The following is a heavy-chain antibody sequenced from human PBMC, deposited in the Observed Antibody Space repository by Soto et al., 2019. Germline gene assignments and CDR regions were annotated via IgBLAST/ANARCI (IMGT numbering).Heavy chain of an antibody. J-gene: IGHJ4*02. D-gene: IGHD5-18*01. CDR1: GGSFSGYY. CDR3: ARSEAAMRYTPDV. CDR2: INHSGST. V-gene: IGHV4-34*01. Sequence: SETLSLTCAVYGGSFSGYYWRWIRQPPGKGLEWIGEINHSGSTNYNPSLKSRVTISVDTSKNQFSQKLSSVTAAATAVYYGARSEAAMRYTPDVWGQGTLVTVSS.